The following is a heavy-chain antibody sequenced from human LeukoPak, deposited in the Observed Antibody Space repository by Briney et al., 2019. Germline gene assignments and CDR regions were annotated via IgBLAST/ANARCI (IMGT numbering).Heavy chain of an antibody. V-gene: IGHV3-53*04. CDR1: GFTVSSNF. CDR3: ARLYGTFLEWSPYFDY. Sequence: QPGGSLRLSCAASGFTVSSNFMSWVRQAPGKGLEWVSVIYSGGSTYYADSVKGRFTISRHNSKNTLYLQMNSLRAEDTAVYYCARLYGTFLEWSPYFDYWGRGTLVTVSS. CDR2: IYSGGST. J-gene: IGHJ4*02. D-gene: IGHD3-3*02.